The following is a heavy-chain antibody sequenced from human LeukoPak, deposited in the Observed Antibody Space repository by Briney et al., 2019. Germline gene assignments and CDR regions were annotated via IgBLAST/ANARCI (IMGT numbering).Heavy chain of an antibody. D-gene: IGHD2-15*01. V-gene: IGHV4-59*01. CDR1: GGSISSYY. Sequence: PSETLSLTCTVSGGSISSYYWSWIRQPPGKGLEWIGYIYYSGSTNYNPSLKSRVTISVDTSKNQFSLKLSSVTAADTAVYYCVGAAGYYYYGMDVWGQGTTVTVS. J-gene: IGHJ6*02. CDR3: VGAAGYYYYGMDV. CDR2: IYYSGST.